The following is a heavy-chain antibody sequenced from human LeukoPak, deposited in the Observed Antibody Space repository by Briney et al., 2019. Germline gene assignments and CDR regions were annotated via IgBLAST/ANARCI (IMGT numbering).Heavy chain of an antibody. CDR1: GFTFSNAW. Sequence: GGSLRLSCATSGFTFSNAWMNWARQAPGKGLEWVCRIRSNSDGGTIEYAAPVKGRFALSRDDSKNTLFLQMNSLQTEDTAVYYCATDFYDSTWGQGTLVTVSS. CDR2: IRSNSDGGTI. J-gene: IGHJ5*02. CDR3: ATDFYDST. D-gene: IGHD3-22*01. V-gene: IGHV3-15*07.